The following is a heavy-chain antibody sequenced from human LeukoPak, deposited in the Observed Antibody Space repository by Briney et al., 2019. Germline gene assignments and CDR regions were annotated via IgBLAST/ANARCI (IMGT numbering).Heavy chain of an antibody. CDR1: GFTFDDYA. J-gene: IGHJ4*02. V-gene: IGHV3-9*01. D-gene: IGHD5-18*01. CDR2: ISWNSGSI. CDR3: AKGTAHLAAYYFDY. Sequence: GGSLRLSCAASGFTFDDYAMHWVRQAPGKGLEWVSGISWNSGSIGYADSVKGRFTISRDNAKNSLYLQMNSLRAEDTALYYCAKGTAHLAAYYFDYWGQGTLVTVSS.